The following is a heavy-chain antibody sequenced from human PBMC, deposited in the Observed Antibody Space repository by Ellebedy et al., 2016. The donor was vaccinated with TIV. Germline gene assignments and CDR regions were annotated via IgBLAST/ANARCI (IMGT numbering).Heavy chain of an antibody. V-gene: IGHV3-23*01. Sequence: PGGSLRLSCAASGFTFSSYAMSWVRQAPGKGLEWVSTISNTGTRRYYADSVEGRFIISSDNSKRTLYLQMNSLRAEDTAVYYCAKGRGGGSDSSAPRYYFDSWGLGTLVTVSS. CDR2: ISNTGTRR. J-gene: IGHJ4*02. D-gene: IGHD6-19*01. CDR1: GFTFSSYA. CDR3: AKGRGGGSDSSAPRYYFDS.